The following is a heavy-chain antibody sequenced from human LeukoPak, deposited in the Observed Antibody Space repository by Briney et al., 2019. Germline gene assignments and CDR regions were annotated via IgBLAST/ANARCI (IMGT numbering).Heavy chain of an antibody. CDR2: IYHSGST. V-gene: IGHV4-30-2*01. Sequence: PSETLSLTCAVSGGSISSGGYSWSWIRQPPGKGLEWIGYIYHSGSTYYNPSPKSRVTISVDRSKNQFSLKLSSVTAADTAVYYCARGSDHGSGSYYTYYFDYWGQGTLVTVSS. D-gene: IGHD3-10*01. CDR3: ARGSDHGSGSYYTYYFDY. CDR1: GGSISSGGYS. J-gene: IGHJ4*02.